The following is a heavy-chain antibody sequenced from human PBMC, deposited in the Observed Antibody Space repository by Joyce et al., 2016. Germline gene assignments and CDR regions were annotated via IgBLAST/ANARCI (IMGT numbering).Heavy chain of an antibody. CDR1: GDIFNAYG. CDR2: IVPMSATT. Sequence: QVQLEQSGAEVKKPGSSVKVSCKTSGDIFNAYGINWVRQDPGQGRGWLGGIVPMSATTDYAQKFRGRLTISAHEPTSTVYMELGSLRSDDTGIYYCARGRGDDFWSGYYGSIDYWGQGTLVSVSS. V-gene: IGHV1-69*01. CDR3: ARGRGDDFWSGYYGSIDY. D-gene: IGHD3-3*01. J-gene: IGHJ4*02.